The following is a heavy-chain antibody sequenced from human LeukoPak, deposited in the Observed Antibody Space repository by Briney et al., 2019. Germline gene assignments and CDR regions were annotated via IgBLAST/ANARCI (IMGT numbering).Heavy chain of an antibody. CDR1: VFTFSSYE. D-gene: IGHD4-17*01. V-gene: IGHV3-48*03. Sequence: GGSLRLSRAASVFTFSSYEMNWVRQAPGKGLEWVAYMTSGGSTIYYADSVKGRFTISRDNAKNSLYLQMNSLRDEDTAVYYCARGEVGLTTVTVFDYWRQGTLVTVSS. J-gene: IGHJ4*02. CDR2: MTSGGSTI. CDR3: ARGEVGLTTVTVFDY.